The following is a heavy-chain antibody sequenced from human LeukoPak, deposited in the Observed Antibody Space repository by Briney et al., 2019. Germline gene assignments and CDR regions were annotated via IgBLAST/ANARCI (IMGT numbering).Heavy chain of an antibody. CDR1: GFTFTSSA. D-gene: IGHD3-22*01. CDR3: AAFLGCGYYYVSDAFDI. V-gene: IGHV1-58*02. Sequence: SVKVSCKASGFTFTSSAMQWVRQARGQRLEWIGWIVVGSGNTNYAQKFQERVTITRDMSTSTAYMELSSLRSEDTAVYYCAAFLGCGYYYVSDAFDIWGQGTMVTVSS. J-gene: IGHJ3*02. CDR2: IVVGSGNT.